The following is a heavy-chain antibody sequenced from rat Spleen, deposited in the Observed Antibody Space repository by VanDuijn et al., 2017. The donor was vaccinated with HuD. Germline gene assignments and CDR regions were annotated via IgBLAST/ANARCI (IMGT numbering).Heavy chain of an antibody. D-gene: IGHD1-1*01. V-gene: IGHV5-7*01. Sequence: EVQVVESGGGIVQPGRSMKLSCAASGFTFSNYDMVWVRQAPTKGLKWVASISYDGSTPYYRDSVKGRFTISRDNAKSTLYLQMDSLRSEDTATYYCARDYYSGAGVMDAWGQGASVTVSS. CDR1: GFTFSNYD. CDR3: ARDYYSGAGVMDA. CDR2: ISYDGSTP. J-gene: IGHJ4*01.